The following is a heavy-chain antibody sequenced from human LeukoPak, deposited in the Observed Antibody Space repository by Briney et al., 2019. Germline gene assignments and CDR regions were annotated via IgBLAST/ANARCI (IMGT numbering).Heavy chain of an antibody. CDR1: GGTFSSYA. Sequence: ASVKVSCKASGGTFSSYAISWVRQAPGQGPEWMGIIYPSGGSTTYAQKFQGRVTMTRDMSTSTVYMELSSLRSEDTAVYYCAIGYCRGGSCDDEPGDAFDIWGQGTMVAVSS. J-gene: IGHJ3*02. D-gene: IGHD2-15*01. V-gene: IGHV1-46*01. CDR3: AIGYCRGGSCDDEPGDAFDI. CDR2: IYPSGGST.